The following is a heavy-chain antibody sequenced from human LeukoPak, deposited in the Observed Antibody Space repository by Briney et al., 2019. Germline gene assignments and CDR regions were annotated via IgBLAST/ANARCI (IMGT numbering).Heavy chain of an antibody. CDR1: GFTFSTYG. J-gene: IGHJ4*02. CDR3: AKYGDGYNFLVASDY. CDR2: IWYDGSNK. D-gene: IGHD5-24*01. Sequence: PGRSLRLSCAASGFTFSTYGMYWVRQAPGKGLEWVAVIWYDGSNKYYADSVKGRFTISRDNSKNTLYLQMNSLRAEDTAVYYCAKYGDGYNFLVASDYWGQGTLVTVSS. V-gene: IGHV3-33*06.